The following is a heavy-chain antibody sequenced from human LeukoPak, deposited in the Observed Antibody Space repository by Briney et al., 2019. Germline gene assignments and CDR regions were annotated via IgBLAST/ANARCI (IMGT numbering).Heavy chain of an antibody. D-gene: IGHD5-18*01. V-gene: IGHV3-53*01. Sequence: PGGSLRLSCTASDFTVSSNYMSWVRQAPGKGPEWVSLIYSGGSTYYADSVKGRFTISRDNSKNTLYLQMNNLRAEDTAVYYCASHGPGYNYGYFDYWGQGTLVTVSS. CDR3: ASHGPGYNYGYFDY. CDR1: DFTVSSNY. CDR2: IYSGGST. J-gene: IGHJ4*02.